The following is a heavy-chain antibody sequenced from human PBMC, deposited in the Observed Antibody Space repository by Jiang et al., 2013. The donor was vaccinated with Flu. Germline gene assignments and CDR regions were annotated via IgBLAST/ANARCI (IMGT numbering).Heavy chain of an antibody. CDR1: GFTFSSYA. J-gene: IGHJ4*02. Sequence: LLESGGGLVQPGGSLRLSCAASGFTFSSYAMSWVRQAPGKGLEWVSGISGNGDTTYYADSVKGRFTLSRDNSKNTLYLQMNSLRAEDTAVYYCAKYIAAAVNGYFDYWGQGTLVTVSS. CDR2: ISGNGDTT. D-gene: IGHD6-13*01. CDR3: AKYIAAAVNGYFDY. V-gene: IGHV3-23*01.